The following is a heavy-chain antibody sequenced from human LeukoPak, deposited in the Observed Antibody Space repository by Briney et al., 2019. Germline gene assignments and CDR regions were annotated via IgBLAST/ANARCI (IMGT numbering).Heavy chain of an antibody. V-gene: IGHV1-46*01. D-gene: IGHD3-10*01. CDR2: INPSGGST. J-gene: IGHJ4*02. CDR1: VYTFTSYY. CDR3: AREHGRRVSGSYYKPYYFDY. Sequence: ASVTVSCTASVYTFTSYYMHWVRQAPGQGLEWMGIINPSGGSTSYAQKFQGRVTMTRDTSTSTVYMELSSLRSEDTAVYYCAREHGRRVSGSYYKPYYFDYWGQGTLVTVSS.